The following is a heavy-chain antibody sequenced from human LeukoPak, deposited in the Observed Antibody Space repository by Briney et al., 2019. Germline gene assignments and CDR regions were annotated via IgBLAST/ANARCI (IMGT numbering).Heavy chain of an antibody. V-gene: IGHV3-21*05. Sequence: GGSLRLYCAASGLTFSSFTMNWVRQAPGKGLDWVSYISSSSSSIYYADSVKGRFTISRDNAKNSLYLQMNSLRAEDTAVYYCATTSTDPYYYYMDVWGKGTTVTVSS. CDR2: ISSSSSSI. D-gene: IGHD4-17*01. CDR1: GLTFSSFT. J-gene: IGHJ6*03. CDR3: ATTSTDPYYYYMDV.